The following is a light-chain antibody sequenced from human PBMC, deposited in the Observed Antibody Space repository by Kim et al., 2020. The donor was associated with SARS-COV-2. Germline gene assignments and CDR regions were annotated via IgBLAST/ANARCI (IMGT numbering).Light chain of an antibody. CDR3: DSRDNAGNHV. CDR2: ANN. CDR1: TLRTDY. Sequence: VALGQTLRITCQGDTLRTDYANWFQQKAGEAPVLVIFANNRRPSGIPDRFSGSSSGNTASLTITGAQAEDEGDYYCDSRDNAGNHVFGTGTKVTVL. J-gene: IGLJ1*01. V-gene: IGLV3-19*01.